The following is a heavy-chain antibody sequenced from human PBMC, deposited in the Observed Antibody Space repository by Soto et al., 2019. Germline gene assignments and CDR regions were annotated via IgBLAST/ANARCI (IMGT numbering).Heavy chain of an antibody. D-gene: IGHD2-15*01. CDR1: GFTFSSYW. Sequence: HPGGSLRLSCAASGFTFSSYWMHWVRQAPGKGLVWVSRINSDGSSTSYADSVKGRFTISRDNAKNTLYLQMNSLRAEDTAVYYCARDYCSGGSCYSRYYYYYMDVWGKGTTVTVSS. V-gene: IGHV3-74*01. CDR3: ARDYCSGGSCYSRYYYYYMDV. CDR2: INSDGSST. J-gene: IGHJ6*03.